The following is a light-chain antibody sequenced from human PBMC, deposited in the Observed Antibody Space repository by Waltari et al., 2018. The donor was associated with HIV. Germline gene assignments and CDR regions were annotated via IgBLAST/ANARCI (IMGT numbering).Light chain of an antibody. V-gene: IGKV3-20*01. Sequence: EIVLPQSPGTLSLPLGERATLSCRASQSVNSNFLAWYQHNPGQAPRLPLYDASTRAPGIPDKFSGSGSGSDFTLTISRLEPEDFAGYYCQQYAGFPLTFGGGTKVDIK. CDR1: QSVNSNF. J-gene: IGKJ4*01. CDR2: DAS. CDR3: QQYAGFPLT.